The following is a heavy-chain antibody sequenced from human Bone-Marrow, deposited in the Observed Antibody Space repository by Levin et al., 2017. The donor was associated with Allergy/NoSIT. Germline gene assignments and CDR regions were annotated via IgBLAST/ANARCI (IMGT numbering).Heavy chain of an antibody. CDR3: ARDGAVGWAFDY. Sequence: SETLSLTCSVSGSSISSGYYCGWIRQPPGKWLEWIGSIYHSGSTYYNPSLKSRVPMSIDTSKNQICLKLSSVTAADTAVYYCARDGAVGWAFDYWGQGALVTVSS. V-gene: IGHV4-38-2*02. J-gene: IGHJ4*02. CDR2: IYHSGST. CDR1: GSSISSGYY. D-gene: IGHD6-19*01.